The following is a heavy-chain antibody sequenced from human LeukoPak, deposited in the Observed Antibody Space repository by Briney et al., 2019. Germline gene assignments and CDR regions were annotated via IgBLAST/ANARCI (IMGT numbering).Heavy chain of an antibody. D-gene: IGHD2-2*01. J-gene: IGHJ4*02. Sequence: KPGGSLRLSCAASGFIFSDYYMSWVRQAPGKGLEWVSYISASGSTVNYADSVKGRFTISRDKAKSSSYLQMNNLTAEETAVYYCARDGCSSTSCFDYWGQGTLVIVSS. CDR2: ISASGSTV. CDR3: ARDGCSSTSCFDY. V-gene: IGHV3-11*04. CDR1: GFIFSDYY.